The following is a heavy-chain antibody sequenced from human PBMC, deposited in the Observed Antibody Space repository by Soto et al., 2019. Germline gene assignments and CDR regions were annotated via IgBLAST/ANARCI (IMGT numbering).Heavy chain of an antibody. V-gene: IGHV1-8*01. Sequence: ASVKVSCKASGYTLTNNVINWVRQAPGQGLEWMGWMNPNSGNTGYAQKFQGRVTMTRNTSIRTAYIDLSSLSSDDTAVYYCARVMSGAHSDYWGQGTLVSVSS. CDR2: MNPNSGNT. CDR3: ARVMSGAHSDY. J-gene: IGHJ4*02. D-gene: IGHD2-8*01. CDR1: GYTLTNNV.